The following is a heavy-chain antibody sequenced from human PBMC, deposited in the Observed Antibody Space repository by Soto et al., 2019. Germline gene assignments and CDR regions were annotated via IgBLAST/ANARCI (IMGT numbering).Heavy chain of an antibody. V-gene: IGHV1-18*01. CDR2: ISAYNGDT. CDR1: GYTFNNYG. J-gene: IGHJ4*02. D-gene: IGHD4-17*01. Sequence: QVQLVQSGAEVKKPGASVKVSCKASGYTFNNYGISWVRQAPGQGLEWMGWISAYNGDTDYAHSFQGRVTMTTDTSTSTAYMGLRSLGSDDTAVFFCARDSGNFGVWPDFFDSWGQGTLITVSS. CDR3: ARDSGNFGVWPDFFDS.